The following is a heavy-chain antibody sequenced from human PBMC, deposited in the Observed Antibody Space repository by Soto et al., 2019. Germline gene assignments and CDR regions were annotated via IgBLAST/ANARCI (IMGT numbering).Heavy chain of an antibody. Sequence: QVQLVQSGPEVKQTGASVKVSCKASGYTFASYGVTWVRQAPGQGLEWMGWISVYNGNTNYAQKLQGRVSMTADTSTNTAYMELRSLRSDDTAVYFCARDRSSSWYGDHWGQGTLVTVSS. V-gene: IGHV1-18*01. CDR2: ISVYNGNT. D-gene: IGHD6-13*01. CDR1: GYTFASYG. CDR3: ARDRSSSWYGDH. J-gene: IGHJ4*02.